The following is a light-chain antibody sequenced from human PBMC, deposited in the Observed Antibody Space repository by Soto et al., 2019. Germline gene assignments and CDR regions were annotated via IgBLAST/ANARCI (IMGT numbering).Light chain of an antibody. CDR3: HQRNNRPPT. V-gene: IGKV3-11*01. Sequence: EVVLTQSPATLSLSPGERATLSCRASQSVSGYLGWYQQKPGQAPRLLIYDSSTRATGIPARFSGSGSGTDFTLTISSLDPEDFAIYYCHQRNNRPPTFGQGTRLEMK. CDR1: QSVSGY. CDR2: DSS. J-gene: IGKJ5*01.